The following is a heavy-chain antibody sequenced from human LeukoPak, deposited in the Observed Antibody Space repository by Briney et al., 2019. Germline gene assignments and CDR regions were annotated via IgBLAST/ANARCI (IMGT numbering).Heavy chain of an antibody. Sequence: ASVKVSCKASGYTFTSYAMYWVRDGPGQRLEWMGGINAGNGKTKYSQKFQSRVSITRETSESTEYMEMRSVRSEDTGVCYCAREGSCDSSGYSIFDYWGQGTLVTVSS. CDR2: INAGNGKT. D-gene: IGHD3-22*01. CDR1: GYTFTSYA. CDR3: AREGSCDSSGYSIFDY. J-gene: IGHJ4*02. V-gene: IGHV1-3*01.